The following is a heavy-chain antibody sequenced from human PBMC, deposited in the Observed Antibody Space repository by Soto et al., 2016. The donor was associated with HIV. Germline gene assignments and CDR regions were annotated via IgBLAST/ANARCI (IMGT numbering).Heavy chain of an antibody. J-gene: IGHJ4*02. CDR1: GFNFSRYA. CDR3: GALYDDSTYYAYSFDY. Sequence: EVQVVESGGGLVKPGGSLRLSCAASGFNFSRYAMSWVRQAPGKGLEWVSSISVSSTYIFYADSVKGRLIVSRDNAKNSLYLQMDSLRAEDTAVYYCGALYDDSTYYAYSFDYWGQGTLVTVSS. D-gene: IGHD3-22*01. V-gene: IGHV3-21*01. CDR2: ISVSSTYI.